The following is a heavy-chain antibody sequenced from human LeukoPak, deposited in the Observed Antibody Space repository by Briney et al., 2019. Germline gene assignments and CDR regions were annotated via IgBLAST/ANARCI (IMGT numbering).Heavy chain of an antibody. V-gene: IGHV3-11*04. Sequence: GGSLRLSCAASGFTFSGYYMSWMRQAPGKGLEWVSYISSSGSTMYYADCVKGRSTISRDNAKNSLYLQMNSLRAEDTAVYYCARVGTLAAAGTIDYWGQGTLVTVSS. CDR3: ARVGTLAAAGTIDY. J-gene: IGHJ4*02. D-gene: IGHD6-13*01. CDR2: ISSSGSTM. CDR1: GFTFSGYY.